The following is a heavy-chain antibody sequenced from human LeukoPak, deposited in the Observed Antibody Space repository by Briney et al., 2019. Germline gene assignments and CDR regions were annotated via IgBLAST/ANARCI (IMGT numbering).Heavy chain of an antibody. CDR2: ISSSSSYI. V-gene: IGHV3-21*01. D-gene: IGHD6-19*01. CDR1: GFTFSNYE. CDR3: ARDGGYSSGWYDY. J-gene: IGHJ4*02. Sequence: GGSLRLSCAASGFTFSNYEMNWVRQAPGKGLEWVSSISSSSSYIYYADSVKGRFTISRDNAKNSLYLQMNSLRAEDTAVYYCARDGGYSSGWYDYWGQGTLVTVSS.